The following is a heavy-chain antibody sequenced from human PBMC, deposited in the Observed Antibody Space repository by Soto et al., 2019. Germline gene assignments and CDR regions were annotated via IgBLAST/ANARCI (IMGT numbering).Heavy chain of an antibody. CDR1: GGTFSSYA. CDR2: IIPIFGTA. J-gene: IGHJ6*02. CDR3: ARVARSGIFGVVIMAYYGMDV. D-gene: IGHD3-3*01. V-gene: IGHV1-69*13. Sequence: GASVKVSCKVSGGTFSSYAISWGRQAPGQGLEWMGGIIPIFGTANYAQKFQDRVTITADESTSTAYMELSSLRSEDTAVYYCARVARSGIFGVVIMAYYGMDVWGQGTTVTVSS.